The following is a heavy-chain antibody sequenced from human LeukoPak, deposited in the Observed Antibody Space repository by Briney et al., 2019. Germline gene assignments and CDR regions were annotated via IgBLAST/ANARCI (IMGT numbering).Heavy chain of an antibody. CDR2: IKQDGSNK. CDR3: ASSAIGSSWYSGDYAFDI. Sequence: GGSLRLSCAASGFTFSSYWMSWVRQAPGKGLEWVANIKQDGSNKYYADSVKGRFTISRDNSKNTLYLQMNSLRAEDTAVYYCASSAIGSSWYSGDYAFDIWGQGTMVTVSS. J-gene: IGHJ3*02. D-gene: IGHD6-13*01. CDR1: GFTFSSYW. V-gene: IGHV3-7*01.